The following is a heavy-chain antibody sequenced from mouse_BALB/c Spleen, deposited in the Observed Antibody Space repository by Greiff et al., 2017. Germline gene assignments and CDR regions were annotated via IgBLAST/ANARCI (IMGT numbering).Heavy chain of an antibody. CDR2: ISSGGSYT. V-gene: IGHV5-6*03. CDR1: GFTFSSFG. D-gene: IGHD2-14*01. Sequence: EVMLVESGGGLVQPGGSRKLSCAASGFTFSSFGMHWVRQAPEKGLEWVAYISSGGSYTYYPDSVKGRFTISRDNAKNTLYLQMSSLKSEDTAMYYCARRRYMTSFDYWGQGTTLTVSS. CDR3: ARRRYMTSFDY. J-gene: IGHJ2*01.